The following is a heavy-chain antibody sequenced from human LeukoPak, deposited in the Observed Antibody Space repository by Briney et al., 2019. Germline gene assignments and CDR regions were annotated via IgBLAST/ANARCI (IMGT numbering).Heavy chain of an antibody. Sequence: PSETLSLTCTVSGGSISSYYWSWIRQPPGKGLEWIGYIYYSGSTNYNPSLKSRVTISVDTSKNQFSLKLSSVTAADTAVYYCARLVYSSGWIGYWGQGTLVTVSS. CDR2: IYYSGST. J-gene: IGHJ4*02. V-gene: IGHV4-59*08. CDR3: ARLVYSSGWIGY. D-gene: IGHD6-19*01. CDR1: GGSISSYY.